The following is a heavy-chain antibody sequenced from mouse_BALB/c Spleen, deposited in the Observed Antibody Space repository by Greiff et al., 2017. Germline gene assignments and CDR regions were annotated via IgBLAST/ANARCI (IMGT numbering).Heavy chain of an antibody. J-gene: IGHJ4*01. CDR1: GFTFSSYP. Sequence: EVQGVESGGGLVKPGGSLKLSCAASGFTFSSYPMSWVRQTPEKRLEWVASISSGGSTYYPDSVKGRFTISRDNARNILYLQMSSLRSEDTAMYYCAGLRRGAMDYWGQGTSVTVSS. CDR2: ISSGGST. V-gene: IGHV5-6-5*01. D-gene: IGHD2-4*01. CDR3: AGLRRGAMDY.